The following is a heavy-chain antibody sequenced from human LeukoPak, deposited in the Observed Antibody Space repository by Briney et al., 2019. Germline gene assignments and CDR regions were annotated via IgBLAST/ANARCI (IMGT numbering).Heavy chain of an antibody. CDR3: ARDSGSSWYFYYYYYMDV. Sequence: ASVKVSCKASGYTFTSYGISWVRQAPGQGLEWMGWISAYNGNTNYAQKLQGRVTMTTDSSTSTAYMELRSLRSDDTAVYYCARDSGSSWYFYYYYYMDVWGKGTTVTVSS. V-gene: IGHV1-18*01. CDR1: GYTFTSYG. D-gene: IGHD6-13*01. CDR2: ISAYNGNT. J-gene: IGHJ6*03.